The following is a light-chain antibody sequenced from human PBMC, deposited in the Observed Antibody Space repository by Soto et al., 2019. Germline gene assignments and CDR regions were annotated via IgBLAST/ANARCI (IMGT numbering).Light chain of an antibody. CDR3: QQLNSDPFT. CDR2: AAS. CDR1: QGISSY. Sequence: DIQLTQSPSFLSASVGDRVTITCRASQGISSYLAWYQQKPGKAPKLLIYAASTLQSGVSSRFSGSGSGTEFTLTISSLQPEDFTTYYCQQLNSDPFTFGPGTKVDIK. V-gene: IGKV1-9*01. J-gene: IGKJ3*01.